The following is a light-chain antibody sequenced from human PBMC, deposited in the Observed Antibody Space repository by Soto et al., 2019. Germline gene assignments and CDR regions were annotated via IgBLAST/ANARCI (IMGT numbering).Light chain of an antibody. CDR1: SSDVGGYNY. J-gene: IGLJ1*01. Sequence: QSALTQPRSVSGSPGQSVTISCTGTSSDVGGYNYVSWYQQHPGKAPKLMIYDVSKRPSGVPDRFSGSKSGNTASLTISGHQAEDEADYYCCSYAGSFTSFGTGNKLTVL. CDR3: CSYAGSFTS. V-gene: IGLV2-11*01. CDR2: DVS.